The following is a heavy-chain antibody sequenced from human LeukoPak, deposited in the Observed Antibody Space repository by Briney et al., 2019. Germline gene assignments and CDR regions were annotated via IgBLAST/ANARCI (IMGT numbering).Heavy chain of an antibody. V-gene: IGHV3-21*01. CDR1: GFTFSSYS. D-gene: IGHD6-19*01. CDR2: ISSSSSYI. CDR3: ARDDRYSSGYFDY. J-gene: IGHJ4*02. Sequence: PGGALRLSCAASGFTFSSYSMNWVRQAPGKGLEGVSSISSSSSYIYYADSVKGRFTISRDNAKNSLYLQMNSLRAEDTAVYYCARDDRYSSGYFDYWGQGTLVTVSS.